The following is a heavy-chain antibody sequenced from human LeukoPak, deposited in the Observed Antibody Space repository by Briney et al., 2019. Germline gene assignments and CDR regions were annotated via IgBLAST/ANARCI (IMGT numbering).Heavy chain of an antibody. Sequence: SETLSLTCAVSGGSISSGGYSWSWIRQPPGKGLEWIGYIYHSGSTYYNPSLKSRVTISVDRSKNQFSLKLSSVTAADTAVYYCAGWYSPYYFDYWGQGTLVTASS. V-gene: IGHV4-30-2*01. CDR2: IYHSGST. CDR3: AGWYSPYYFDY. J-gene: IGHJ4*02. D-gene: IGHD6-13*01. CDR1: GGSISSGGYS.